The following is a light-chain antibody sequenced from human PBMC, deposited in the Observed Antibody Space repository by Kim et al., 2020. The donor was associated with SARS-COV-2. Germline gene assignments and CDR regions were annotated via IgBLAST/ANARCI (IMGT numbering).Light chain of an antibody. CDR1: SLRSYY. J-gene: IGLJ2*01. V-gene: IGLV3-19*01. Sequence: ALGQTGRITCQGDSLRSYYAIWYQQKPGQAPVLVIYGKNNRPSGIPDRFSGSSSGNTASLTITGAQAEDEADYYCNSRDSSGNHVVFGGGTQLTVL. CDR3: NSRDSSGNHVV. CDR2: GKN.